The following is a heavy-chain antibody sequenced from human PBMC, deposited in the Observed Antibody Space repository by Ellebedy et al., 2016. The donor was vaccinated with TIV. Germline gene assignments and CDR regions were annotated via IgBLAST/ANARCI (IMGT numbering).Heavy chain of an antibody. J-gene: IGHJ4*02. Sequence: GESLKISCAASGISVRSYAMSWVRQAPGKGLEWVSTPGGVGGTTYYRESVKGRFTISRDNSRNTLYLQMSSLSAEDTAVYYCAKIPVAYNLNYADDYWGQGALVTVSS. CDR1: GISVRSYA. D-gene: IGHD1-7*01. CDR2: PGGVGGTT. V-gene: IGHV3-23*01. CDR3: AKIPVAYNLNYADDY.